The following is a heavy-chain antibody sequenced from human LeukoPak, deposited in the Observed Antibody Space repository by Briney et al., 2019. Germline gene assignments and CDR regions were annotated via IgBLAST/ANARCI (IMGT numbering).Heavy chain of an antibody. D-gene: IGHD5-18*01. J-gene: IGHJ5*02. Sequence: SETLSLTCTVSGGSITSGGHYWSWIRQHPGKGLEWIGYIYFSGTTYYNPSLKSRLTISLDTSKNQFSLRLSSVTAADTAMYYCALGVRGYSTWGDWFDPWGQGALVPVSS. CDR1: GGSITSGGHY. CDR3: ALGVRGYSTWGDWFDP. CDR2: IYFSGTT. V-gene: IGHV4-31*03.